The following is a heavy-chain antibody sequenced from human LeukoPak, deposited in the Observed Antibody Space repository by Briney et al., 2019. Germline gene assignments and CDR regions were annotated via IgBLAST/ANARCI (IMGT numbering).Heavy chain of an antibody. D-gene: IGHD6-6*01. Sequence: SQTLSLTCTVSGGSISSGDYYWSWIRQPPRKGLEWIGYIYYSGSTYYNPSLKSRVTISVDTSKNQFSLKLSSVTAADTAVYYCAREVGSSSGGITNDYWGQGTLVTVSS. V-gene: IGHV4-30-4*08. CDR1: GGSISSGDYY. J-gene: IGHJ4*02. CDR2: IYYSGST. CDR3: AREVGSSSGGITNDY.